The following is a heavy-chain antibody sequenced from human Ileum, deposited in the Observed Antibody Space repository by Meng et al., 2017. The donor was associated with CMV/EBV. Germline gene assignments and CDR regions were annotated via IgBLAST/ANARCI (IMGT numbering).Heavy chain of an antibody. CDR2: ISSEGNKI. D-gene: IGHD1-14*01. CDR3: ARPLSPWDSGTHEPFRL. CDR1: GFIYDSYW. J-gene: IGHJ4*02. V-gene: IGHV3-74*03. Sequence: GESLNTSWAASGFIYDSYWMHGVRQAPGKGPLWVAHISSEGNKIKYADSVLGRFTISRDNANNMLYLHMSSLRVDDTAVYYCARPLSPWDSGTHEPFRLWGQGALVTVSS.